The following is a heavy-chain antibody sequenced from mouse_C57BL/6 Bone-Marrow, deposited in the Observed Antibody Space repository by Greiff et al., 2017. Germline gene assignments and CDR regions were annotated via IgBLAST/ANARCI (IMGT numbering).Heavy chain of an antibody. CDR3: ASPLCGNSQGWFAY. D-gene: IGHD1-1*01. J-gene: IGHJ3*01. V-gene: IGHV1-81*01. CDR2: IYPRSGNT. CDR1: GYTFTSYG. Sequence: QVQLQQSGAELARPGASVKLSCKASGYTFTSYGISWVKQRTGQGLEWIGEIYPRSGNTYYNEKFKGKATLTADKSSSTAYIALLNLTSEDSAVYVGASPLCGNSQGWFAYWGQGTLVTVSA.